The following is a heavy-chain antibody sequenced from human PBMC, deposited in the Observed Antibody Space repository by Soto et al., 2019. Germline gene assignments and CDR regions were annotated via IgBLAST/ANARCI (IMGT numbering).Heavy chain of an antibody. V-gene: IGHV4-39*07. D-gene: IGHD3-10*01. CDR1: GGSISSSSYY. CDR2: IYYSGST. CDR3: ARVYYGSGNRRPRHLYFAY. J-gene: IGHJ4*02. Sequence: PSETLSLTCTVSGGSISSSSYYWGWIRQPPGKGLEWIGSIYYSGSTYYNPSLKSRVTISVDTSKNQFSLKLSSVTAADTAVYYCARVYYGSGNRRPRHLYFAYWGQGTLVTVSS.